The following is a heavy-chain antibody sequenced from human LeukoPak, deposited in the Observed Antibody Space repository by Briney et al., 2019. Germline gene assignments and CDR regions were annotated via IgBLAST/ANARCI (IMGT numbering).Heavy chain of an antibody. CDR2: IYYSGSI. Sequence: SETLSLTCTVSGGSVSSGSYYWSWIRQPPGTGLEWIGYIYYSGSINYNPSLKSRVTISVDTSKNQFSLKLSSVTAADTAVYYCARVRGQWLVLDWGQGTLVTVSS. J-gene: IGHJ4*02. CDR1: GGSVSSGSYY. CDR3: ARVRGQWLVLD. V-gene: IGHV4-61*01. D-gene: IGHD6-19*01.